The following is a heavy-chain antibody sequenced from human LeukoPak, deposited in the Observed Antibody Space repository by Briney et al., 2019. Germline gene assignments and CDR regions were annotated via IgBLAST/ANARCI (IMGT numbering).Heavy chain of an antibody. Sequence: EASVKVSCKASGGTFSSYAISWVREAPGQGLEWMGGIIPIFGTANYAQKFQGRVTITADESTSTAYMELSSLRSEDTAVYYCATTPPDYGGNYYFDYWGQGTLVTVSS. CDR1: GGTFSSYA. D-gene: IGHD4-23*01. V-gene: IGHV1-69*13. J-gene: IGHJ4*02. CDR2: IIPIFGTA. CDR3: ATTPPDYGGNYYFDY.